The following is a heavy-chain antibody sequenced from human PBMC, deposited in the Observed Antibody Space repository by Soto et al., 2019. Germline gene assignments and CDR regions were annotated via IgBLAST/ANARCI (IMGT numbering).Heavy chain of an antibody. Sequence: GGSLRLSCAGSGFTFSSYAMSWVRQAPGKGLEWVSAISGSGGSTYYADSVKGRFTISRDNSKNTLYLQMNSLRAEDTAVYYCAKDDILTGYYYYGMDVWGQGTTVTVSS. D-gene: IGHD3-9*01. CDR2: ISGSGGST. CDR3: AKDDILTGYYYYGMDV. J-gene: IGHJ6*02. V-gene: IGHV3-23*01. CDR1: GFTFSSYA.